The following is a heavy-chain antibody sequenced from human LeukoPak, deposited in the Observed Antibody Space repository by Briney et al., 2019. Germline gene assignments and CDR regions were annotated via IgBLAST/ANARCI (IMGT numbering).Heavy chain of an antibody. CDR1: GFNATSNY. Sequence: GGSLRLSCAASGFNATSNYMSWVRQAPGKGLEWVSVIYTGGTTYYADSVKGRFTMSRHNSKNTLFHQMVSLRAEDTAVYYCARGGFYTDWFDPWGQGTLVTVSS. J-gene: IGHJ5*02. CDR2: IYTGGTT. V-gene: IGHV3-53*04. D-gene: IGHD3-16*01. CDR3: ARGGFYTDWFDP.